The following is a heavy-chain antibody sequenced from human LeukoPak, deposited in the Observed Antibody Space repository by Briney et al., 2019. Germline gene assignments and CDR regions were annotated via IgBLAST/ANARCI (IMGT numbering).Heavy chain of an antibody. Sequence: SETLSLTCAVYGGSFSVYYWSWIRQPPGKGLEWTGEINHSGSTNYNPSLKSRVTISVDTSKNQFSLKLSSVTAADTAVYYCARASNDYYYGMDVWGQGTTVTVSS. D-gene: IGHD4-11*01. J-gene: IGHJ6*02. CDR1: GGSFSVYY. V-gene: IGHV4-34*01. CDR2: INHSGST. CDR3: ARASNDYYYGMDV.